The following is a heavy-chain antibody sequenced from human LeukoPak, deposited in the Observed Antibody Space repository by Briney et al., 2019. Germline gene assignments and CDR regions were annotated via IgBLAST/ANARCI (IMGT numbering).Heavy chain of an antibody. J-gene: IGHJ4*02. Sequence: SETLSLTCTVSGGSISSYYWSWIRQPPGKGLEWIGEINHSGSTNYNPSLKSRVTISVDTSKNQFSLKLSSVTAADTAVYYCARIRRGAARGSSDYWGQGTLVTVSS. CDR1: GGSISSYY. V-gene: IGHV4-34*01. CDR2: INHSGST. CDR3: ARIRRGAARGSSDY. D-gene: IGHD6-6*01.